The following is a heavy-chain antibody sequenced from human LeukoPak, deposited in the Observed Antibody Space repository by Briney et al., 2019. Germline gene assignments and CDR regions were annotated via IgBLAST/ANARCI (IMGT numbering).Heavy chain of an antibody. Sequence: GGSLRLSCAASEFTVSSNYMSWVRQAPGKGLEWVSYISSSGSTIYYADSVKGRFTISRDNAKNSLYLQMNSLRAEDTAVYYCARPTVAGSRLGAFDIWGQGTMVTVSS. CDR3: ARPTVAGSRLGAFDI. D-gene: IGHD6-19*01. CDR1: EFTVSSNY. CDR2: ISSSGSTI. V-gene: IGHV3-11*01. J-gene: IGHJ3*02.